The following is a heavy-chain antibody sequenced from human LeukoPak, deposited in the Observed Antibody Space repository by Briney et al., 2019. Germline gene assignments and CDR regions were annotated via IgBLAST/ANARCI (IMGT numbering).Heavy chain of an antibody. CDR1: GYSFTSYW. D-gene: IGHD3-10*01. CDR2: IFPGDSDT. J-gene: IGHJ4*02. Sequence: GESLKISCKGSGYSFTSYWIGWVRQMPGKGLEWMGIIFPGDSDTRYSPSFQGQVTLSADKSISTAYLQWSSLKASDTAMYYCARQSGSSGFDPGIDYWGQGTLVTVSS. CDR3: ARQSGSSGFDPGIDY. V-gene: IGHV5-51*01.